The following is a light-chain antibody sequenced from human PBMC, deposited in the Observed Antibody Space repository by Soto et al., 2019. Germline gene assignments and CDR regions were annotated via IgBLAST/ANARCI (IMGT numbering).Light chain of an antibody. V-gene: IGLV1-40*01. CDR1: SSNIGAGDP. CDR3: QSYDSSLSRRWV. J-gene: IGLJ3*02. Sequence: QSVLTQPPSVSGAPGQRVTISCTGSSSNIGAGDPVHWYQQLPVTAPKLLVAGNRPSGVPDRFSVSKSGASASLAITGLQAEDEADYYCQSYDSSLSRRWVFGGGTKLTVL. CDR2: G.